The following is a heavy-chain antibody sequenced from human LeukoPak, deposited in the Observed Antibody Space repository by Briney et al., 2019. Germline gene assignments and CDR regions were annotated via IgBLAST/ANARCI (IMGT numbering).Heavy chain of an antibody. CDR2: ISSSSSTI. D-gene: IGHD3-3*01. CDR1: GFTFSSYS. CDR3: AREEWFDAFDI. V-gene: IGHV3-48*01. Sequence: GSLRLSCAASGFTFSSYSMNWVRQAPGKGLEWVSYISSSSSTIYYADSVKGRFTISRDNAKNSLYLQMNSLRAEDTAVYYCAREEWFDAFDIWGQGTMVTVSS. J-gene: IGHJ3*02.